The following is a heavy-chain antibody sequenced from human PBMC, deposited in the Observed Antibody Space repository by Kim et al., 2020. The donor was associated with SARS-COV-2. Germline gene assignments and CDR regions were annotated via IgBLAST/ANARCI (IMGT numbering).Heavy chain of an antibody. J-gene: IGHJ4*02. CDR3: AKARGYYYGSGSTLYYFDY. D-gene: IGHD3-10*01. CDR1: GFTFSSYA. Sequence: GGSLRLSCAASGFTFSSYAMSWVRQAPGKGLEWVSAISGSGGSTYYADSVKGRFTISRDNSKNTLYLQMNSLRAEDTAVYYCAKARGYYYGSGSTLYYFDYWGQGTLVTVSS. CDR2: ISGSGGST. V-gene: IGHV3-23*01.